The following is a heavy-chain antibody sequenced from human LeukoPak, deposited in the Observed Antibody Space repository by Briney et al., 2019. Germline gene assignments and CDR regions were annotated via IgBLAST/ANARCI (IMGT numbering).Heavy chain of an antibody. V-gene: IGHV4-61*02. D-gene: IGHD4-17*01. CDR1: GGSISSGSYY. J-gene: IGHJ4*02. CDR2: IYTSGST. Sequence: SQTLSLTCTVSGGSISSGSYYWSWIRQPAGKGLEWIGRIYTSGSTNYNPSLKSRVTISVDTSKNQFSLKLSSVTAADTAVCYCARDSYDYEYYFDYWGQGTLVTVSS. CDR3: ARDSYDYEYYFDY.